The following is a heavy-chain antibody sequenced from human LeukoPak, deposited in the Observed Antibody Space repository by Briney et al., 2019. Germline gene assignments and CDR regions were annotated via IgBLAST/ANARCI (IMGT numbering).Heavy chain of an antibody. CDR1: GFTFSSYD. J-gene: IGHJ6*02. V-gene: IGHV3-13*01. D-gene: IGHD5-12*01. CDR3: ARAGYSGYDGKNHYYYGMDV. CDR2: IGTAGDT. Sequence: GGSLRLSCAASGFTFSSYDMHWVRQATGKGLEWVSAIGTAGDTYYPGSVKGRFTISRENAKNSLYLQMNSLRAGDTAVYYCARAGYSGYDGKNHYYYGMDVWGQGTTVTVSS.